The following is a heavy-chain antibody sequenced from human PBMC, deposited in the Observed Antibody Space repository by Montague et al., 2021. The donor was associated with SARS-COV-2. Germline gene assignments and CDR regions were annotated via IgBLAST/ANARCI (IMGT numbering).Heavy chain of an antibody. CDR1: VGSFSGYY. J-gene: IGHJ4*02. D-gene: IGHD5-24*01. CDR2: INHSGST. CDR3: ASIGVGYNTPPGY. Sequence: SETLSLTCAVYVGSFSGYYWSWIRQPPGKGLEWIGEINHSGSTNYNPSLRSRITILVDTSKNQFSLNLSSVAAADTAVYYCASIGVGYNTPPGYWGQGTLVTVSS. V-gene: IGHV4-34*01.